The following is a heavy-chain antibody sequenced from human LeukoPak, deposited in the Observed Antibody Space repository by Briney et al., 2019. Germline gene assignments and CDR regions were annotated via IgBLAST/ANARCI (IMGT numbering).Heavy chain of an antibody. J-gene: IGHJ4*02. CDR3: ASTQTAPGYCSGGSCYWALDY. Sequence: SETLSLTCTVSGGSISSYYWSWIRQPAGRGLEWIGRIYTSGSTNYNPSLKSRVTMSVDTSKNQFSLKLSSVTAADTAVYYCASTQTAPGYCSGGSCYWALDYWGQGILVTVSS. D-gene: IGHD2-15*01. CDR2: IYTSGST. CDR1: GGSISSYY. V-gene: IGHV4-4*07.